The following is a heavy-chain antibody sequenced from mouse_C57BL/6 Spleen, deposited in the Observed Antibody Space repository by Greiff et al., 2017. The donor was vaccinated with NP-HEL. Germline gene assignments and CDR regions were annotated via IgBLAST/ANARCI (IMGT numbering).Heavy chain of an antibody. J-gene: IGHJ3*01. V-gene: IGHV5-6*02. Sequence: EVMLVESGGDLVKPGGSLKLSCAASGFTFSSYGMSWVRQTPDKRLEWVATISSGGCYTYYPDSVKGRFTISRDNAKNTLYLQMSSLKSEDTAMYYCARHNYSNYDWFAYWGQGTLVTVSS. D-gene: IGHD2-5*01. CDR3: ARHNYSNYDWFAY. CDR2: ISSGGCYT. CDR1: GFTFSSYG.